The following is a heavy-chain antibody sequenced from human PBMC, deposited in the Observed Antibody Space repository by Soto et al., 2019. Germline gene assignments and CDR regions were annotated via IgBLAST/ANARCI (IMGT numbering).Heavy chain of an antibody. D-gene: IGHD6-6*01. CDR2: IIPIFGTA. CDR3: ARXSSSSSLFYHYYYGMDV. CDR1: AGTFPHYA. J-gene: IGHJ6*02. Sequence: SVKVSCKASAGTFPHYALSWVRQAPGQGLEWIGGIIPIFGTANYAQKFQGRVTITADESTSTAYMELSSLRSEDTAVYYGARXSSSSSLFYHYYYGMDVWGQGTTVTVSS. V-gene: IGHV1-69*13.